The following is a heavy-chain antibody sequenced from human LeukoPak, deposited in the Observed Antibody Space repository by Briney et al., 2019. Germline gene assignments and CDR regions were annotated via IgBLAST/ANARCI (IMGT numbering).Heavy chain of an antibody. CDR1: GFTFSSYS. CDR2: ISSSSSNI. J-gene: IGHJ6*02. D-gene: IGHD5/OR15-5a*01. Sequence: GGSLRLSCAASGFTFSSYSMNWVRQAPGKGLEWVSAISSSSSNIYYADSVKGRFTISRDNSKNTLYLQMNSLRAEDTAVYYCARVLRFDYYGMDVWGQGTTVTVSS. V-gene: IGHV3-21*01. CDR3: ARVLRFDYYGMDV.